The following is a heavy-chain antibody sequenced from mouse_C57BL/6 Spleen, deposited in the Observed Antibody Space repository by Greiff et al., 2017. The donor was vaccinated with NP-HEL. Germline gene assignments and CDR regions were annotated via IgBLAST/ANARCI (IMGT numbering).Heavy chain of an antibody. D-gene: IGHD2-3*01. Sequence: QVQLKQPGAELVKPGASVKLSCKASGYTFTSYWMHWVKQRPGQGLEWIGMIHPNSGSTNYNEKFKSKATLTVDKSSSTAYMQLSSLTSEDSAVYYCARYYDGYSYFDYWGQGTTLTVSS. J-gene: IGHJ2*01. CDR3: ARYYDGYSYFDY. CDR2: IHPNSGST. CDR1: GYTFTSYW. V-gene: IGHV1-64*01.